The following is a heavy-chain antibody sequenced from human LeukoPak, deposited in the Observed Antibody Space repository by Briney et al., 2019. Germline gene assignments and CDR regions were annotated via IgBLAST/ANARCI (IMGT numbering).Heavy chain of an antibody. J-gene: IGHJ4*02. Sequence: GGSLRLSCAASAFIFSSYAMSWVRHAPGKGLEWVSAISGSGGSTYYADSVKGRFTISRDNSKNTLYRQMNSLRAVDTAVYYCAKLGYSSSWSHFDYWGQGTLVTVSS. V-gene: IGHV3-23*01. CDR1: AFIFSSYA. CDR2: ISGSGGST. D-gene: IGHD6-13*01. CDR3: AKLGYSSSWSHFDY.